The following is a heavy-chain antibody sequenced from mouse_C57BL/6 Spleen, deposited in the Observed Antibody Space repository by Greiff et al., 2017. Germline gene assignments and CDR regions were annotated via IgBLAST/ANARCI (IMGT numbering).Heavy chain of an antibody. V-gene: IGHV1-62-2*01. D-gene: IGHD1-1*01. J-gene: IGHJ1*03. CDR2: FYPGSGSI. Sequence: VQLQQSGAELVKPGASVKLSCKASGYTFTEYTIHWVKQRSGQGLEWIGWFYPGSGSIKYNEKFKDKATLTADKSSSTVYMELSRLTSEDSAVYFCARHEDWGDGRSYSYFDVWGTGTTVTVSS. CDR3: ARHEDWGDGRSYSYFDV. CDR1: GYTFTEYT.